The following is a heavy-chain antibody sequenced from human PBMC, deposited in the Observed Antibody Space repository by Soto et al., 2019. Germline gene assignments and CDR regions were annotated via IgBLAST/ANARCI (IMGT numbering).Heavy chain of an antibody. CDR1: GDSIISTNW. Sequence: SETLSLTCAVSGDSIISTNWWHWVRQSPDKGLEWIGEINHGGSINYNPSLKSRVTISMDKSRNQFSLKLNSVTAAGTAVYYCARSGSYYAFDIWGQGTMVTVS. CDR3: ARSGSYYAFDI. CDR2: INHGGSI. V-gene: IGHV4-4*02. J-gene: IGHJ3*02. D-gene: IGHD1-26*01.